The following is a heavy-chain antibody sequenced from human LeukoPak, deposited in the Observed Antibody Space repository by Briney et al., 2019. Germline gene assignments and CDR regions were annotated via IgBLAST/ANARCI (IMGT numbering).Heavy chain of an antibody. CDR3: ARDPRWLLRSYYYYMDV. CDR2: VKSDGSST. CDR1: GFTFSSYW. J-gene: IGHJ6*03. V-gene: IGHV3-74*01. Sequence: GGSLRLSCAASGFTFSSYWMHWVRQAPGKGLVWVSRVKSDGSSTNYADSVKGRFTISRDNAKNSLYLQMNSLRAEDTAVYYCARDPRWLLRSYYYYMDVWGKGTTVTVSS. D-gene: IGHD4-23*01.